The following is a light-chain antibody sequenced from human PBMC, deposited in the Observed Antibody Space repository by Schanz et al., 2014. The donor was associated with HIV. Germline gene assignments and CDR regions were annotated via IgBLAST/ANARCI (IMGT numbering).Light chain of an antibody. J-gene: IGKJ2*01. CDR3: QQYNNWLYT. V-gene: IGKV3-15*01. Sequence: EVVMTQSPATLSVPPGGTVTLSCRASQSVSTMLAWYQQKPGQAPRLLIYGASTRATGIPARFSGSGSGTEFTLTISSLQSEDFAVYYCQQYNNWLYTFGQGTKLEIK. CDR1: QSVSTM. CDR2: GAS.